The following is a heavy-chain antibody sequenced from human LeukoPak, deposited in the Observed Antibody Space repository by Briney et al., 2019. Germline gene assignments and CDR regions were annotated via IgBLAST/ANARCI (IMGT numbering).Heavy chain of an antibody. CDR2: IYTSGST. V-gene: IGHV4-4*09. Sequence: SETLSLTCTVSGGSISSYYWSWIRQPPGKGLEWIGYIYTSGSTNYNPSLKSRVTISVDTSKNQFSLKLSSVTAADTAVYYCARNSGYDPTTYYYYYMDVWGKGTTVTVSS. CDR1: GGSISSYY. J-gene: IGHJ6*03. CDR3: ARNSGYDPTTYYYYYMDV. D-gene: IGHD5-12*01.